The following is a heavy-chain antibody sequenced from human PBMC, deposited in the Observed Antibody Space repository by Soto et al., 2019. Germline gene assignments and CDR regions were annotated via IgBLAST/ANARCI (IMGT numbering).Heavy chain of an antibody. Sequence: PSETLSLTCTVSGGSISSGNYYWSWIRQPPGKGLEWIGLISYSGTTHYSASLRSRVSISVDTSKNQFSLNLSSVTAADTAVYYCARDIGSDYYYGGLTDIWGQGTMVTVSS. J-gene: IGHJ3*02. CDR1: GGSISSGNYY. V-gene: IGHV4-30-4*01. CDR3: ARDIGSDYYYGGLTDI. CDR2: ISYSGTT. D-gene: IGHD3-10*01.